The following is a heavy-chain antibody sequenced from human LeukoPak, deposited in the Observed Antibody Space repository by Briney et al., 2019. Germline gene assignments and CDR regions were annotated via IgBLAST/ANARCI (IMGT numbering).Heavy chain of an antibody. Sequence: SQTLSLTCAISGDSVSSNSATWNWIRQSPSRGLEWLGRTYYRSKWYNDYAVSVKSRITINPDTSKNQFSLKLSSVTAADTAVYYCARDIHSRYYDFWSGYSQANWFDPWGQGTLVTVSS. J-gene: IGHJ5*02. D-gene: IGHD3-3*01. CDR2: TYYRSKWYN. CDR1: GDSVSSNSAT. V-gene: IGHV6-1*01. CDR3: ARDIHSRYYDFWSGYSQANWFDP.